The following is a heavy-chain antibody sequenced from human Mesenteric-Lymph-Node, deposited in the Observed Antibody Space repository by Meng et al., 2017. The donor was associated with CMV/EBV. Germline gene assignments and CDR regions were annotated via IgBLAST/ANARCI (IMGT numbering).Heavy chain of an antibody. J-gene: IGHJ4*02. CDR2: ISGSGGST. Sequence: GESLKISCATSGFTFSSYAMSWVRQAPGKGLEWVSSISGSGGSTYYADSVRGRFTISRDNSKNTLYLQMDSLRAEDTAQYYCAKRHTLFDYWGQGTLVTVSS. D-gene: IGHD2-2*02. CDR1: GFTFSSYA. CDR3: AKRHTLFDY. V-gene: IGHV3-23*01.